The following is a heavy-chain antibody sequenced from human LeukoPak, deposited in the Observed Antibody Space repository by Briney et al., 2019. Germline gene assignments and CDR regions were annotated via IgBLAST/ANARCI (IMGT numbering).Heavy chain of an antibody. J-gene: IGHJ6*03. CDR1: GYTFTGYY. CDR2: IDPNSGAT. D-gene: IGHD6-6*01. Sequence: ASVKVSCKASGYTFTGYYMHWVRQAPGQRLEWMAWIDPNSGATNYAHKFQGRVTLTRDTSISTAYMELSRLRSDDTAVYYCARVRSSSCMDVWGKGTTVAVSS. V-gene: IGHV1-2*02. CDR3: ARVRSSSCMDV.